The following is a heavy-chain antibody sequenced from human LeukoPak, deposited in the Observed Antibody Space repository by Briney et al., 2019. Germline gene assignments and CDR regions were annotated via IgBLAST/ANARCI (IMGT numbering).Heavy chain of an antibody. Sequence: ASVKVSCKASGGTFSSYAISWVRQAPGQGLEWMGWMNPNSGNTGYAQKFQGRVTMTRNTSISTAYMELSSLRAEDTAVYYCARDHGTVAQLYYFDYWGQGTLVTVSS. CDR1: GGTFSSYA. V-gene: IGHV1-8*02. J-gene: IGHJ4*02. CDR2: MNPNSGNT. D-gene: IGHD4-23*01. CDR3: ARDHGTVAQLYYFDY.